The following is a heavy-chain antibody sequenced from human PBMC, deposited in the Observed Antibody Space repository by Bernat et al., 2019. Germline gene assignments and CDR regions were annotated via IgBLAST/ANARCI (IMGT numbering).Heavy chain of an antibody. CDR1: GGTFSSYA. Sequence: QVQLVQSGAEVKKPGSSVKVSCKASGGTFSSYAISWVRQAPGQGLEWMGGIIPIFGTANYAQKFQGRVTITADESTSTAYMELRSMRSEDAAVYYCARGTYEYGGFDYWGQGTLVTVSS. CDR3: ARGTYEYGGFDY. V-gene: IGHV1-69*01. J-gene: IGHJ4*02. CDR2: IIPIFGTA. D-gene: IGHD5-12*01.